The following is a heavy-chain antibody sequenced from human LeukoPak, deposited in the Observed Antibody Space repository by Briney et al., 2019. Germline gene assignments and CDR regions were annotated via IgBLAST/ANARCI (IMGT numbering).Heavy chain of an antibody. V-gene: IGHV3-30*18. Sequence: ERSLRLSCAASGFTFSSYGMHWVRQAPGKGLERVAVISYDGSNKYYADSVKGRFTISRDNSKNTLYLQMNSLRAEDTAVYYCAKDRCSSTSCHLDYWGQGTLVTVSS. CDR3: AKDRCSSTSCHLDY. CDR1: GFTFSSYG. CDR2: ISYDGSNK. J-gene: IGHJ4*02. D-gene: IGHD2-2*01.